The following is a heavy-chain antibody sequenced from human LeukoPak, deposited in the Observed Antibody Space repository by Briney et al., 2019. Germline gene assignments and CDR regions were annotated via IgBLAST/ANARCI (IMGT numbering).Heavy chain of an antibody. D-gene: IGHD6-19*01. CDR3: ARAGVAVAAYDAFDI. CDR1: GGTFSSYT. Sequence: GSSVKVSCKASGGTFSSYTISWVRQAPGQGLEWMGRIIPILGIANYAQKFQGRVTITADKSTSTAYMELSSLRSEDTAVYYCARAGVAVAAYDAFDIWGQGTMVTVSS. J-gene: IGHJ3*02. CDR2: IIPILGIA. V-gene: IGHV1-69*02.